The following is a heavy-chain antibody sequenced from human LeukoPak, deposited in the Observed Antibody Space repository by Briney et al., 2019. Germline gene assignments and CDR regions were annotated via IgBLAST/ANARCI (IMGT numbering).Heavy chain of an antibody. D-gene: IGHD2-15*01. CDR1: GFTFRSYA. V-gene: IGHV3-23*01. Sequence: GGSLRLSCATSGFTFRSYAMQWVRQAPGRGLEWLSSIISSGGYTYYADSVKGRFTISRDNSKNTLYLQMNSLRAEDTAVYYCAKGHRYCTSGNCNSAVDYWGQGTLVTVSS. CDR3: AKGHRYCTSGNCNSAVDY. CDR2: IISSGGYT. J-gene: IGHJ4*02.